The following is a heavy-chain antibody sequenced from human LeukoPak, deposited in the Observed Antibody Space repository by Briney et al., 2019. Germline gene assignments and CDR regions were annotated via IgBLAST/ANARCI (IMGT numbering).Heavy chain of an antibody. CDR3: ARDAYSSGPHSDFGY. Sequence: GGSLRLSCAASGFTFSSYSMNWVRQAPGKGLEWVSSISSSSSYIYYADSVKGRFTISRDNAKNSLYLQMNSLRAEDTAVYYCARDAYSSGPHSDFGYWGQGTLVTVSS. CDR2: ISSSSSYI. CDR1: GFTFSSYS. D-gene: IGHD6-19*01. J-gene: IGHJ4*02. V-gene: IGHV3-21*01.